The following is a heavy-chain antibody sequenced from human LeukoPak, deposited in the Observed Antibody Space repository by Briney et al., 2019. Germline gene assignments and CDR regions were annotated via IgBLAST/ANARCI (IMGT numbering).Heavy chain of an antibody. D-gene: IGHD2/OR15-2a*01. CDR2: IKQDGSEK. Sequence: PGGSLRLSCAASGFTFSSYWMSWVRQAPGKGLEWVANIKQDGSEKYYVDSVKGRFTISRDNAKNSLYLQMNSLRAEDTAVYYCARGSIFTRPQLYYFDYWGQGTLVTVSS. CDR3: ARGSIFTRPQLYYFDY. V-gene: IGHV3-7*01. CDR1: GFTFSSYW. J-gene: IGHJ4*02.